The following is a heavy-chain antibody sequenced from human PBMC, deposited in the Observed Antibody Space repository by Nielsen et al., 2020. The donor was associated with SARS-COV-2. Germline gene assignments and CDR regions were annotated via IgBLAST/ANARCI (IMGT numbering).Heavy chain of an antibody. V-gene: IGHV3-23*01. CDR2: ISENSLTT. D-gene: IGHD1-14*01. CDR3: ATDGKGGSEYFQD. CDR1: GFTFASDA. Sequence: GGSLRLSCAASGFTFASDAMSWVRQAPGKGLEWVSSISENSLTTYNADSVKGRFTISRDNSKNTLFLQMNTLRPEDTGVYYCATDGKGGSEYFQDWGQGTLVTVSS. J-gene: IGHJ1*01.